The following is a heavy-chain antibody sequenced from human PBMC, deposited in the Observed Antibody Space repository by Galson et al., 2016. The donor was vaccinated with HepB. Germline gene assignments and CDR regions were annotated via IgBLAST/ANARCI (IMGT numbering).Heavy chain of an antibody. Sequence: SLRLSCATSGFTFDDYAMHWVRQAPGRGLEWVSGISSSSRSIGYADSVKGRFSISRDNDRNSLYLQMNSLSADDTAFYYCAKSDGGDYCDLWDYWGRGTLVTVSS. CDR2: ISSSSRSI. D-gene: IGHD4-17*01. CDR1: GFTFDDYA. J-gene: IGHJ4*01. CDR3: AKSDGGDYCDLWDY. V-gene: IGHV3-9*01.